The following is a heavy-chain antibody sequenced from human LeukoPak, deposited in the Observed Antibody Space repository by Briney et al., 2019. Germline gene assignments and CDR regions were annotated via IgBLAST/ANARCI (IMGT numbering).Heavy chain of an antibody. V-gene: IGHV3-53*01. CDR2: IYSDGTT. CDR3: ARDHIVVERRGLGRSNYYYYGMDV. J-gene: IGHJ6*02. D-gene: IGHD2-2*01. CDR1: GFTVSSNY. Sequence: GGSLRLSCAASGFTVSSNYMSWVRQAPGKGLDWVSVIYSDGTTYYADSVKGRFTISRDNSKNTLYLQMNSLRAEDTAVYYCARDHIVVERRGLGRSNYYYYGMDVWGQGTTVTVSS.